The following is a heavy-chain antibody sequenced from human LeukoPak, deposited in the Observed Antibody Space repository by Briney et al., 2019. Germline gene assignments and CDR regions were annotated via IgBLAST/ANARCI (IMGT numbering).Heavy chain of an antibody. J-gene: IGHJ6*02. CDR2: ISWNSGSI. CDR1: GFTFDDYA. Sequence: GGSLRLSCAASGFTFDDYAMHWVRQAPGKGLEWVSGISWNSGSIGYADSVKGRFTISRDNAKNSLYLQMNSLRAEDTALYYCAKELMVTTPPATYYYYGMDVWGQGTTVTVSS. V-gene: IGHV3-9*01. D-gene: IGHD2-8*01. CDR3: AKELMVTTPPATYYYYGMDV.